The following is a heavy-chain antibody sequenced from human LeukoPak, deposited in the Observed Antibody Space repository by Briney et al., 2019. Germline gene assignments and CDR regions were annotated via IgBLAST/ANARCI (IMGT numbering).Heavy chain of an antibody. CDR2: IYHSGST. Sequence: SETLSLTCAVSGYSISSGYYRGWIRQPPGKGLEWIGSIYHSGSTYYNPSLKSRVTISVDTSKNQFSLKLSSVTAADTAVYYCATPLLAAAGNFDYWGQGTLVTVSS. CDR3: ATPLLAAAGNFDY. CDR1: GYSISSGYY. D-gene: IGHD6-13*01. V-gene: IGHV4-38-2*01. J-gene: IGHJ4*02.